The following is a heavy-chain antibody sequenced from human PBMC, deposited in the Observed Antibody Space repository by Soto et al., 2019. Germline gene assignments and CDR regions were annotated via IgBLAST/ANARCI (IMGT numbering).Heavy chain of an antibody. CDR3: ARTGDSNIVVVTAYNWFDP. Sequence: ASVKVSCKASGYTFTSYGISWVRQAPGQGLEWMGGIIPIFGTANYAQKFQGRVTIIADESTSTAYMELSSLRSEDTAVYYCARTGDSNIVVVTAYNWFDPWGQGTLVTVSS. J-gene: IGHJ5*02. V-gene: IGHV1-69*13. D-gene: IGHD2-21*02. CDR1: GYTFTSYG. CDR2: IIPIFGTA.